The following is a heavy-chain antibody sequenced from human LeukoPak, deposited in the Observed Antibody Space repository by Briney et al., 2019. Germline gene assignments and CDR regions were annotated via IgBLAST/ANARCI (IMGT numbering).Heavy chain of an antibody. J-gene: IGHJ3*02. CDR1: GGSISSSSYY. D-gene: IGHD3-3*01. V-gene: IGHV4-39*07. CDR3: ARGHYDFWSGQSHDAFDI. CDR2: IYYSGST. Sequence: PSETLSLTCTVSGGSISSSSYYWGWIRQPPGKGLEWIGSIYYSGSTYYNPSLKSRVTISVDTSKNQFSLKLSSVTAADTAVYYCARGHYDFWSGQSHDAFDIWGQGTMVTVSS.